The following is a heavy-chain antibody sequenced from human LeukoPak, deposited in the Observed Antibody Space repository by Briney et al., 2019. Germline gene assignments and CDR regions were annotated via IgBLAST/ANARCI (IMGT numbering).Heavy chain of an antibody. CDR2: FYTSGST. D-gene: IGHD3-3*01. J-gene: IGHJ4*02. CDR3: ARVTYYDFWSGYYFFDY. V-gene: IGHV4-4*07. CDR1: GGSISSYY. Sequence: SETLSLTCTVSGGSISSYYWTWIRQPAGKGLEWIGRFYTSGSTTYNPSLKSRVTMSVDTSKNQFSLKLSSVTAADTAVYYCARVTYYDFWSGYYFFDYWGQGTLVTVSS.